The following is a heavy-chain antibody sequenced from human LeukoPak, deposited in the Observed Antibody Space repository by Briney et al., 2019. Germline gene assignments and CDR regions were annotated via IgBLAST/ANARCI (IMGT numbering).Heavy chain of an antibody. CDR3: AKDSYVSGRPHHTFDV. D-gene: IGHD3-10*01. CDR1: GFTFTIHA. J-gene: IGHJ3*01. CDR2: ISGDGASI. V-gene: IGHV3-23*01. Sequence: PGGSLRLSCAASGFTFTIHAMTWVRQAPGKGLEWVSGISGDGASIHYAESVKGQFTISRDNSQNTLFLQMNSLRVEDTAIYYCAKDSYVSGRPHHTFDVWGQGIMVTVSS.